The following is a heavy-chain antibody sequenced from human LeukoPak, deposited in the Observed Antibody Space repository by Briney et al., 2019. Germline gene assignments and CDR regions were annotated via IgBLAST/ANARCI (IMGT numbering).Heavy chain of an antibody. Sequence: SETLSLTCTVSGGSISSYYWSWIRQPPVEGLEWIGYIYYSGSTTYNPSLKSRVTISVATSKNQFSLKLSSVTAADTAVYYCARGVNDYIWGSYRWDYWGQGTLVTVSS. CDR2: IYYSGST. D-gene: IGHD3-16*02. J-gene: IGHJ4*02. CDR1: GGSISSYY. CDR3: ARGVNDYIWGSYRWDY. V-gene: IGHV4-59*08.